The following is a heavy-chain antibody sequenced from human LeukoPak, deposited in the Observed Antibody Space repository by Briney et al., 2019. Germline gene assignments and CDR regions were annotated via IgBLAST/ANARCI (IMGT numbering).Heavy chain of an antibody. CDR1: GGTFSSYA. J-gene: IGHJ4*02. Sequence: SVEVSCKASGGTFSSYAISWVRQAPGQGLEWMGRIIPILGIANYAQKFQGRVTITADKSTSTAYMELSSLRSEDTAVYYCARGTYDILTGPPHPFDYWGQGTLVTVSS. CDR2: IIPILGIA. D-gene: IGHD3-9*01. CDR3: ARGTYDILTGPPHPFDY. V-gene: IGHV1-69*04.